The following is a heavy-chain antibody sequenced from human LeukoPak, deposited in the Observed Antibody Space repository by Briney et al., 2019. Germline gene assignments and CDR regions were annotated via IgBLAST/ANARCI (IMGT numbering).Heavy chain of an antibody. CDR2: FDPEDGET. V-gene: IGHV1-24*01. CDR1: GYTLTELS. Sequence: ASVKVSCKVSGYTLTELSMQGVRQAPGKGLEWMGGFDPEDGETIYAQKFQGRVTMTEDTSTDTAYMELSSLRSEDTAVYYCETSAMTTVTTSYMDVWGKGTTVTVSS. CDR3: ETSAMTTVTTSYMDV. D-gene: IGHD4-17*01. J-gene: IGHJ6*03.